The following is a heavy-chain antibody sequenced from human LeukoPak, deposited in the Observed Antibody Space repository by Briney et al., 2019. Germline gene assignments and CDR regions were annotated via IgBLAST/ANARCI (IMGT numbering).Heavy chain of an antibody. CDR2: ISWNSGSI. J-gene: IGHJ4*02. V-gene: IGHV3-9*01. D-gene: IGHD6-19*01. CDR1: GFTFDDYA. CDR3: VRASAGTYFDY. Sequence: GRSLRLSCAASGFTFDDYAMDWVRQAPGKGLEWVSGISWNSGSIGYADSVKGRFTISRDNAKNSMYLQMNSLSAEDTAVYYCVRASAGTYFDYWGQGTLVTVSS.